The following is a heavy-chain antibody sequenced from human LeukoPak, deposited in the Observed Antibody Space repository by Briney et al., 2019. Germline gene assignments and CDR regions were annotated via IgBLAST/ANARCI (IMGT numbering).Heavy chain of an antibody. V-gene: IGHV3-21*01. CDR2: ISSSSSYI. J-gene: IGHJ4*02. CDR1: GFTFSSYS. Sequence: GGSLRLSCTTSGFTFSSYSMNWVRQAPGKGLEWVSSISSSSSYIYYADSVKGRFTISRDNAKNSLYLQMNSLRAEDTAVYYCARIYDSSGYYTSLPVYWGQGTLVTVSS. D-gene: IGHD3-22*01. CDR3: ARIYDSSGYYTSLPVY.